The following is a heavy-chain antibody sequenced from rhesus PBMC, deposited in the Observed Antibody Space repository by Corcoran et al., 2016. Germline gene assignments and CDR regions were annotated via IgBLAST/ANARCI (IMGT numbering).Heavy chain of an antibody. D-gene: IGHD7-45*01. CDR2: SNPDSSTI. CDR1: GIDFSRYW. Sequence: EVKLLQSGGGLVQPGGSLKLSCAASGIDFSRYWMSWVRRAPGKGLEWIGESNPDSSTINYAPSLKDKFIISRDNAKNTLYPQMSKVRSEDTALYYCARNWDRYFDVWGTGTTVTVSS. J-gene: IGHJ2*01. CDR3: ARNWDRYFDV. V-gene: IGHV3-28*01.